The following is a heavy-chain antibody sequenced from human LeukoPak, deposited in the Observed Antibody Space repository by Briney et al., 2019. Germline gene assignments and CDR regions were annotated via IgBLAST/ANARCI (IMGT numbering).Heavy chain of an antibody. V-gene: IGHV3-21*01. J-gene: IGHJ3*01. CDR3: ARCYYDSKSHDAFDL. Sequence: PGGSLRLSCAASGFTFSGNSLNWFRQAPGRGLEWVSSISSSGSHIYYPDSVKGRFSVSRDNAKKALYLQMNSLRAEDTAVYYCARCYYDSKSHDAFDLWGQGTMVTVSS. CDR2: ISSSGSHI. D-gene: IGHD3-22*01. CDR1: GFTFSGNS.